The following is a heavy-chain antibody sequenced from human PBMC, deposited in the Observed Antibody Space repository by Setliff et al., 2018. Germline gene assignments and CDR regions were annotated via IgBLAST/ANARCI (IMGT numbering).Heavy chain of an antibody. Sequence: ASETLSLTCAVSGFSISSGYYWGWIRQPPGKGLEWIVNIHHSGKAYYNPSLKSRVTMSVDTSKNHVSLKLSSVTAADTAVYYCARYTPKLPELGIYGWFDYWGQGTPVTVSS. CDR1: GFSISSGYY. CDR2: IHHSGKA. J-gene: IGHJ4*02. CDR3: ARYTPKLPELGIYGWFDY. V-gene: IGHV4-38-2*01. D-gene: IGHD7-27*01.